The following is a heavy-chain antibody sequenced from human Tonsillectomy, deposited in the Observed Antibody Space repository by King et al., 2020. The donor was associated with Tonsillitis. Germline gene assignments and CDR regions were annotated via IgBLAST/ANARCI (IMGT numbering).Heavy chain of an antibody. CDR2: IYWNDDK. J-gene: IGHJ4*02. V-gene: IGHV2-5*01. CDR1: GFSLSTSGVG. CDR3: AHSRRSNYFDSSAYYSFDY. D-gene: IGHD3-22*01. Sequence: ITLKESGPTLVKPTQTLTLTCTFSGFSLSTSGVGVGWIRQPPGKALKWLALIYWNDDKRYSPSLKSRLTITKDTSKNQVVLRMTNMDPVDTATYYCAHSRRSNYFDSSAYYSFDYWGQGTLVTVSS.